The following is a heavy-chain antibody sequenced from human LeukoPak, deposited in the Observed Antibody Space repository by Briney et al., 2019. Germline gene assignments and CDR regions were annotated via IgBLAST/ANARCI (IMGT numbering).Heavy chain of an antibody. D-gene: IGHD3-10*01. V-gene: IGHV3-33*06. Sequence: GGTLTLSCSASGFTISSYGLHWLRPAPGQGLEGVAVIWYDRSNKEYADSVKGRFTISRDNSKNTLYLQMNSLRAEDTAVYYCAKDLHPRSGAFDIWGQGTMVTVSS. CDR1: GFTISSYG. CDR2: IWYDRSNK. J-gene: IGHJ3*02. CDR3: AKDLHPRSGAFDI.